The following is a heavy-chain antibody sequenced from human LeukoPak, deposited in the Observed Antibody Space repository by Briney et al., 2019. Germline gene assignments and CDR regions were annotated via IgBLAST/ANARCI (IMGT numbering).Heavy chain of an antibody. CDR3: ARDMPYYDSSGYRFDY. D-gene: IGHD3-22*01. J-gene: IGHJ4*02. Sequence: SETLSLTCTVSGGSISSYYWSWIRQPAGKGLEWIGRIYTSGSTNYNPSLKSRVTMSVDTSKNQCSLKLSSVTAADTAVYYCARDMPYYDSSGYRFDYWGQGTLVTVSS. V-gene: IGHV4-4*07. CDR2: IYTSGST. CDR1: GGSISSYY.